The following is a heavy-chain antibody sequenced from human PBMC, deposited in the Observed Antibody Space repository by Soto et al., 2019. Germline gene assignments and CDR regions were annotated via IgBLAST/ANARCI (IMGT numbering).Heavy chain of an antibody. Sequence: ASVKVSCKASGGTFSSYAISWVRQAPGQGLEWMGGIIPIFGTANYAQKFQGRVTITADESTSTAYMELSSLRSEDTAVYYCAREGRATVTTLGYWGQGTLVTVSS. J-gene: IGHJ4*02. D-gene: IGHD4-17*01. CDR3: AREGRATVTTLGY. CDR1: GGTFSSYA. CDR2: IIPIFGTA. V-gene: IGHV1-69*13.